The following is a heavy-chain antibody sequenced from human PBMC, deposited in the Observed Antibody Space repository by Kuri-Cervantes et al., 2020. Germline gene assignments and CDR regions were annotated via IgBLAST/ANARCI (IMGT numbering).Heavy chain of an antibody. J-gene: IGHJ4*02. CDR1: GYDFNSYG. D-gene: IGHD2-21*01. V-gene: IGHV1-18*01. Sequence: ASVKVSCKASGYDFNSYGFSWVRQAPGLGLEWMGWINARSGDTKYAQKFQDRVTMTTDTSTTTAYMELRSLRSDDTAVYYCARSNHLYCGGDCYSDYWGQGTLVTVSS. CDR3: ARSNHLYCGGDCYSDY. CDR2: INARSGDT.